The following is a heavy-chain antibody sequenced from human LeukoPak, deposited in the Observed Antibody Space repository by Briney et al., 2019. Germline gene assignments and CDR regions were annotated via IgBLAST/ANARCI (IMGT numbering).Heavy chain of an antibody. J-gene: IGHJ4*02. D-gene: IGHD3-22*01. CDR1: GYTFTGYY. V-gene: IGHV1-18*04. CDR3: ARRTHPRYDSSGSYDY. Sequence: GASVKVSCKASGYTFTGYYIHWVRQAPGQGLEWMGWISAYNGNTNYAQKLQGRVTMTTDTSTSTAYMELRSLRSDDTAVYYCARRTHPRYDSSGSYDYWGQGTLVTVSS. CDR2: ISAYNGNT.